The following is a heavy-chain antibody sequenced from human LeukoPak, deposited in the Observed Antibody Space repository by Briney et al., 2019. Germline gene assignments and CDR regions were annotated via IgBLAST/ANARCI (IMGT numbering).Heavy chain of an antibody. J-gene: IGHJ4*02. Sequence: GGSLRLSCAASGLTFSNFGMHWARQAPGKGLEWVAVISYDGSDQYYIDSVKGRFTISRDNAKNTLYLQMNSLRAEDTAVYYCARDQDDYGGNSPLGYWGQGTLVTVSS. D-gene: IGHD4-23*01. CDR2: ISYDGSDQ. V-gene: IGHV3-30*03. CDR1: GLTFSNFG. CDR3: ARDQDDYGGNSPLGY.